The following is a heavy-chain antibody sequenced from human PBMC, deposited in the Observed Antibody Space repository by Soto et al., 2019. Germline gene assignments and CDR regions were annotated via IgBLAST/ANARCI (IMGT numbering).Heavy chain of an antibody. V-gene: IGHV4-59*01. CDR2: IYYSGST. D-gene: IGHD2-21*02. CDR3: ARVSRVTHPKLGGYYYYGMDV. CDR1: GGSISSYY. J-gene: IGHJ6*02. Sequence: SETLSLTCTVSGGSISSYYWSWIRQPPGKGLEWIGYIYYSGSTNYNPSLKSRVTISVDTSKNQFSLKLSSVTAADTAVYYCARVSRVTHPKLGGYYYYGMDVWGQGTTVTVSS.